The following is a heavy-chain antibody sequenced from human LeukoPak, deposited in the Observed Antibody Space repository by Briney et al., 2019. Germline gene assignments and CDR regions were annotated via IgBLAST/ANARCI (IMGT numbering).Heavy chain of an antibody. J-gene: IGHJ4*02. CDR3: ARQSSYCSSTSCLNFDY. Sequence: PSETLSLTCTVSGGSISSSSHYWGWIRQPSGKGLECIGRIYYSGSTYYNPSLKSRVTISVDTSTNQFSLKLSSVTAADTAVYYCARQSSYCSSTSCLNFDYWGQGTLVTVSS. CDR2: IYYSGST. D-gene: IGHD2-2*01. V-gene: IGHV4-39*01. CDR1: GGSISSSSHY.